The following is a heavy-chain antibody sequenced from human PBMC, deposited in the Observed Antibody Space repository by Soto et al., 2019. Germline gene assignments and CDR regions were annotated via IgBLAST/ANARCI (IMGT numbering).Heavy chain of an antibody. V-gene: IGHV3-11*01. Sequence: QVQLLESGGGLVKPGGSLRLSCAASGFTFSDYHMSWIRQAPGKGLEWVSYISGSGSTIYYADSVKGRFTISRYNAKNSVSLQMNSLRAEDTAVYYCARGGGAYDYIWGSYRYTGYFDYWGQGTLVTVSS. CDR2: ISGSGSTI. J-gene: IGHJ4*02. CDR3: ARGGGAYDYIWGSYRYTGYFDY. D-gene: IGHD3-16*02. CDR1: GFTFSDYH.